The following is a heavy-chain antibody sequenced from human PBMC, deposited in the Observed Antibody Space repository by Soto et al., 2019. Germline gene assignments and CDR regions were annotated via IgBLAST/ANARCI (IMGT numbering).Heavy chain of an antibody. J-gene: IGHJ4*02. CDR2: ISGSGGST. CDR3: AKGVVVAALGNYFEY. Sequence: GWSLRLSCAASGFTFSSYAMSWVRQAPGKGPEWVSSISGSGGSTYYADSVKGRFTISRDNSKNTLYLQMDSLRAEDTAIYYCAKGVVVAALGNYFEYWGQGTLVTASS. V-gene: IGHV3-23*01. D-gene: IGHD2-15*01. CDR1: GFTFSSYA.